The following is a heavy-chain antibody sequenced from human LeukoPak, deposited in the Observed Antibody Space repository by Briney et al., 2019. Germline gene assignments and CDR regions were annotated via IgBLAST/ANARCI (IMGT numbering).Heavy chain of an antibody. CDR3: ARGQGIGGWYGVFVY. CDR2: INHSGST. Sequence: SETLSLTCTVSGGSISSSSYYWGWIRQPPGTGLEWIGEINHSGSTNYNPSLKSRVTISVDTSKNQFSLKLSSVTAADTAVYYCARGQGIGGWYGVFVYWGQGTLVTVSS. J-gene: IGHJ4*02. V-gene: IGHV4-39*07. CDR1: GGSISSSSYY. D-gene: IGHD6-19*01.